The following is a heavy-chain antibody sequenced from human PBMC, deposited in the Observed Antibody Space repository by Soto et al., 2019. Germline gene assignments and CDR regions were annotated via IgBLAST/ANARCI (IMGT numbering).Heavy chain of an antibody. J-gene: IGHJ4*02. CDR1: VYTFTSYD. Sequence: QVQLVQSGAEVKKPGASVKFSCKASVYTFTSYDIHWVRQDTGQGLEWMGWMNPNSGNTGYAHKFQGRVTMTRHTSISTAYMELSSLSSEGTAVYYCAREKVGADDYWGQGTLVTVSS. V-gene: IGHV1-8*01. CDR3: AREKVGADDY. D-gene: IGHD1-26*01. CDR2: MNPNSGNT.